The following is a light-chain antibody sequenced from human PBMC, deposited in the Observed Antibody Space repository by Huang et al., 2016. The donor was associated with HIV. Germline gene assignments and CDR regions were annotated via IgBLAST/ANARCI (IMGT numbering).Light chain of an antibody. V-gene: IGKV3-11*01. Sequence: EIVLTQSAVTLSLSTGEGASLSCRASQSVGSYLAWYQQKPGQPPRLLIYDASNRATGIPTRCSGSGSGTDFTLTISSRESEEFAVYYCQQCSNWPHTFGQGTKVE. CDR1: QSVGSY. J-gene: IGKJ2*01. CDR3: QQCSNWPHT. CDR2: DAS.